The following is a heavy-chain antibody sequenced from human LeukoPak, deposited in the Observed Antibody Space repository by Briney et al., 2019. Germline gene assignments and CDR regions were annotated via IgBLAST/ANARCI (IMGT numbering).Heavy chain of an antibody. J-gene: IGHJ4*02. Sequence: GGSLRLSCAASGFTFSSYSMNWVRQAPGKGLEWVSYISSSGSTIYYADSVKGRFTISRDNAKNSLYLQMNSLRAEDTAVYYCARLGRGTTTEPSFDYWGQGTLVTVSS. D-gene: IGHD1-1*01. CDR1: GFTFSSYS. CDR2: ISSSGSTI. CDR3: ARLGRGTTTEPSFDY. V-gene: IGHV3-48*04.